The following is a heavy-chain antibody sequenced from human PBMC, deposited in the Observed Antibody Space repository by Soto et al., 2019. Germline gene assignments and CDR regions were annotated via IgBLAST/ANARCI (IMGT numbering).Heavy chain of an antibody. CDR2: ISYDGSHK. J-gene: IGHJ6*02. CDR1: VFIVSRYS. D-gene: IGHD2-2*01. CDR3: ERDSSYQRAMDV. V-gene: IGHV3-30-3*01. Sequence: GRPLRLSCQGSVFIVSRYSIPWVRQAPGNGLEWVAVISYDGSHKYYADSVKVRLTISRDNYKKTFYLQMNNLRAEDSAVDFCERDSSYQRAMDVWGQWHTV.